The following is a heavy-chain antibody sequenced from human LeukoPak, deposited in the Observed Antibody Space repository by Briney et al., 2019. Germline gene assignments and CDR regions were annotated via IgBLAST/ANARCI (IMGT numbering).Heavy chain of an antibody. J-gene: IGHJ3*02. CDR3: ARPGPLMVRGVDDAFDI. CDR2: IYYSGST. D-gene: IGHD3-10*01. V-gene: IGHV4-39*01. Sequence: PSETLSLTCTVSGGSISSYYWSWIRQPPGKGLEWIGSIYYSGSTYYNPSLKSRVTISVDTSKNQFSLKLSSVTAADTAVYYCARPGPLMVRGVDDAFDIWGQGTMVTVSS. CDR1: GGSISSYY.